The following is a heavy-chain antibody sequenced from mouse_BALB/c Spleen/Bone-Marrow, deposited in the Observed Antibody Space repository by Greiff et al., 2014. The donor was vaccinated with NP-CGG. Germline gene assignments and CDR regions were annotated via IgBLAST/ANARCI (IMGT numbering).Heavy chain of an antibody. CDR2: IYPGDGDT. CDR1: GYAFSSYW. J-gene: IGHJ2*01. Sequence: QVQLQQSGAELVRPGSSVKICKASGYAFSSYWMNWVKQRPGQGLEWIGQIYPGDGDTNYNGKFKGKATLTADKSSSTAYMQLSSLTSEDSAVYFCARVRNWADYWGQGTTLTVSS. D-gene: IGHD4-1*01. CDR3: ARVRNWADY. V-gene: IGHV1-80*01.